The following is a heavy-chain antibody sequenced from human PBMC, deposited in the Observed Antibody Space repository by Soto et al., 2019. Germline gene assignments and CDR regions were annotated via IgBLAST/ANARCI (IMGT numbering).Heavy chain of an antibody. Sequence: QVQLQESGPGLVKPSQTLSLTCTVSGGSISSGGYFWSWIRQHPGKGLEWIGFIYDSGSTYYNPSLKSRVTISVDTSKNQFSLKLSSVTAADTAVYYCAREVAAPYYYYGMDVWGQGTTVTVSS. CDR1: GGSISSGGYF. J-gene: IGHJ6*02. CDR2: IYDSGST. V-gene: IGHV4-31*03. D-gene: IGHD1-26*01. CDR3: AREVAAPYYYYGMDV.